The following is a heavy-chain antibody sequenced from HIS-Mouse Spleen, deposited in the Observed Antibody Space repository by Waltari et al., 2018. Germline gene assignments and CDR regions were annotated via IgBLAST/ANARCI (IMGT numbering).Heavy chain of an antibody. CDR3: ARALAVAAYFDY. D-gene: IGHD6-19*01. CDR1: VSSLRCQG. J-gene: IGHJ4*02. V-gene: IGHV3-30*03. CDR2: ISYDGSNK. Sequence: GQLLGSRGGVFQSWTSPKTRCGTPVSSLRCQGILWCRQAPGKGLEWVAVISYDGSNKYYADSVKGRFTISRDNSKNTLYLQMNSLRAEDTAVYYCARALAVAAYFDYWGQGTLVTVSS.